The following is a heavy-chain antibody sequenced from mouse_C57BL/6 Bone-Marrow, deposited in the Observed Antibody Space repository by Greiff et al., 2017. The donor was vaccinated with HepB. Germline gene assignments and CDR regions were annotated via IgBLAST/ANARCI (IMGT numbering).Heavy chain of an antibody. J-gene: IGHJ4*01. CDR2: IYPGSGST. CDR1: GYTFTSYW. D-gene: IGHD4-1*01. Sequence: QVQLQQPGAELVKPGASVKMSCKASGYTFTSYWITWVKQRHGQGLEWIGDIYPGSGSTNYNEKFKSKATLTVDTSSSTSDMQLSSLTSEDAAVYYCARYRLAYCAMDYWGKGTAVTVSS. V-gene: IGHV1-55*01. CDR3: ARYRLAYCAMDY.